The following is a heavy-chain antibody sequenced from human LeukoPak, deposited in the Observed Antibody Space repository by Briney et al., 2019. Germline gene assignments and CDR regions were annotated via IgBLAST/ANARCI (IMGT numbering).Heavy chain of an antibody. J-gene: IGHJ4*02. CDR3: ARGGGELWGFFDY. V-gene: IGHV4-34*01. CDR1: GGSFSGYY. D-gene: IGHD5-18*01. Sequence: PSETLSLTCAVYGGSFSGYYWSWIRQPPGKGLEWIGEINHSGSTNYNPSLKSRVTISVDTSKNQFSLKLSSVTAADTAVYYCARGGGELWGFFDYWGQGTLATVSS. CDR2: INHSGST.